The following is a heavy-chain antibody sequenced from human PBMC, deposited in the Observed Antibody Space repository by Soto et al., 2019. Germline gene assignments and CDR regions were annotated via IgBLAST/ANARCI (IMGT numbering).Heavy chain of an antibody. CDR2: TYYRSKWYN. V-gene: IGHV6-1*01. D-gene: IGHD6-6*01. Sequence: SQTLSLTCAISGDSVSSNSAAWNWIRQSPSRGLEWLGRTYYRSKWYNDYAVSVKSRITINPDTSKNQFSLQLNSVTPEDTAVYYCXRDYLYSSSSWRYYFDYWGQGTLVTVSS. CDR1: GDSVSSNSAA. CDR3: XRDYLYSSSSWRYYFDY. J-gene: IGHJ4*02.